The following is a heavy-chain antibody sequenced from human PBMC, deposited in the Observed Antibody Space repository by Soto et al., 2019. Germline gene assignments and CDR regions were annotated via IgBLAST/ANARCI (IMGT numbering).Heavy chain of an antibody. CDR1: GGTFTSFP. J-gene: IGHJ5*02. Sequence: ASVKVSCKASGGTFTSFPVSWVRQAPGQGLEWMGGIIPMSGTVNYAQKFQGRVTITADDSTRTAHIELTGLTSEDTAVYYCAREAGNWFDHWGQGTLVTVSS. CDR2: IIPMSGTV. CDR3: AREAGNWFDH. D-gene: IGHD3-10*01. V-gene: IGHV1-69*13.